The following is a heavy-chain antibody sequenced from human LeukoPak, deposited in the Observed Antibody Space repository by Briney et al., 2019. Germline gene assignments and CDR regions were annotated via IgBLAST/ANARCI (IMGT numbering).Heavy chain of an antibody. Sequence: GGSLRLSCAASGFTFSSYEMNWVRQAPGKGLEWVSYTSSSGSTIYYADSVKGRFTISRDNAKNSLYLQMNSLRAEDTAAYYCARDLKQWLDDAFDIWGQGTMVTVSS. CDR1: GFTFSSYE. CDR3: ARDLKQWLDDAFDI. D-gene: IGHD6-19*01. J-gene: IGHJ3*02. CDR2: TSSSGSTI. V-gene: IGHV3-48*03.